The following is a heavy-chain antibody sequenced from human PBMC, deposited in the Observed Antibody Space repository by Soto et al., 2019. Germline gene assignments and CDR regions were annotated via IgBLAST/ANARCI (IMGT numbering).Heavy chain of an antibody. V-gene: IGHV4-59*01. CDR1: GGSISSYY. J-gene: IGHJ4*02. CDR2: IYYSGST. Sequence: PSETRSLTCTVSGGSISSYYWSWIRQPPGKGLEWIGYIYYSGSTNYNPSLKSRVTISVDTSKNQFSLKLSSVTAADTAVYYCARGEDTAVDYWGQGTLVTVSS. CDR3: ARGEDTAVDY. D-gene: IGHD5-18*01.